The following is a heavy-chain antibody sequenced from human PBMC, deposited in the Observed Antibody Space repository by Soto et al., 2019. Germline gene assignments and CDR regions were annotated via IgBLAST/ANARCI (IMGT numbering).Heavy chain of an antibody. V-gene: IGHV3-23*01. CDR2: ISGSGGST. Sequence: LRLSCAASGFTFSSYSMNWVRQAPGKGLEWVSAISGSGGSTYYADSVKGRFTISRDNSKNTLYLQMNSLRAEDTAVYYCAKELKGRELLWFGESRGPFDYWGQGTLVTVSS. J-gene: IGHJ4*02. D-gene: IGHD3-10*01. CDR3: AKELKGRELLWFGESRGPFDY. CDR1: GFTFSSYS.